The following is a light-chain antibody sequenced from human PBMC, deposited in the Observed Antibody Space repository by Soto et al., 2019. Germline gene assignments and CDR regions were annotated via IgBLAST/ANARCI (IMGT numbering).Light chain of an antibody. V-gene: IGKV1-27*01. CDR1: EGISNY. J-gene: IGKJ3*01. CDR3: QEYNSAPFT. Sequence: DTHMTQSPSSLSASVGTRVTITCRASEGISNYLAWYQQKPGKVPKLLIYAASTLQSGVPSRFSGSGSGTDFTLTISSLQPEDVAAYYCQEYNSAPFTVGPGTKVDIK. CDR2: AAS.